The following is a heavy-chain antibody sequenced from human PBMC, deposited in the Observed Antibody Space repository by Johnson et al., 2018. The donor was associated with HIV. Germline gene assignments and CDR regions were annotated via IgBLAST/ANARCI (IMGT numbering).Heavy chain of an antibody. V-gene: IGHV3-30*04. CDR3: AKARSLLDYGGFDAFDI. J-gene: IGHJ3*02. Sequence: QVQLVESGGGLVQPGRSLRLSCAASGFTFSNYPMHWVRQAPGKGLEWVAVISFDGSNKYYADSVKGRFTISRDNSKNTLSLQMNSLRVEDTAMYYCAKARSLLDYGGFDAFDIWGQGTLVIVSS. CDR2: ISFDGSNK. D-gene: IGHD4-23*01. CDR1: GFTFSNYP.